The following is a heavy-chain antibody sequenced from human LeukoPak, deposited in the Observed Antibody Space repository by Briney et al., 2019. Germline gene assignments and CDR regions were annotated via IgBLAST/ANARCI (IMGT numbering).Heavy chain of an antibody. CDR2: VYSNGDT. J-gene: IGHJ5*01. V-gene: IGHV4-4*07. CDR1: GASLSGFF. CDR3: AREVVCHTTKCYNWFDS. D-gene: IGHD2-8*01. Sequence: SETLSLTCIVSGASLSGFFWTWIRHPVGRTLEYIGRVYSNGDTKYNPSLESRLTMSIDMSKNHFSLRLNSVTAADTAVYYCAREVVCHTTKCYNWFDSWGQGTLVTVSS.